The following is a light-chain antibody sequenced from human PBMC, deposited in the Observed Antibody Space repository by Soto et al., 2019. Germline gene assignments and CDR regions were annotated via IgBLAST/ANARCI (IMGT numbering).Light chain of an antibody. V-gene: IGKV1-39*01. Sequence: DIQMTQSPSSLSASVGDRVTITCRASQSISSYLNWYQQKPGKAPKLLIYAASSLQSGVPSRFSGSGSGTDFTLTISSLQPEDFAIYYCQQSYSTPPLTFGGGTKVEIK. CDR1: QSISSY. J-gene: IGKJ4*01. CDR3: QQSYSTPPLT. CDR2: AAS.